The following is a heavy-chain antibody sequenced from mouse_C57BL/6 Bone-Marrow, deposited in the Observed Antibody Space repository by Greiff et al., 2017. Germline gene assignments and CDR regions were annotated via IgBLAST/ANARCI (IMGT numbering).Heavy chain of an antibody. CDR1: GYTFTSYW. D-gene: IGHD2-5*01. J-gene: IGHJ1*03. CDR2: IYPGSGST. CDR3: ARPYYSNYWYFDV. V-gene: IGHV1-55*01. Sequence: QVQLQQPGAELVKPGASVKMSCKASGYTFTSYWITWVKQRPGQGLEWIGDIYPGSGSTNYNEKFKSKATLTVDTPSSTAYMQLSSLTSEDAAVDYCARPYYSNYWYFDVWGTGTTVTVSS.